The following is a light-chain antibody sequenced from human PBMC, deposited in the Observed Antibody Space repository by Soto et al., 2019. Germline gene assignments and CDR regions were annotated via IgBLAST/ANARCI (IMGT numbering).Light chain of an antibody. Sequence: QSALTQNASVSGSPGQSITISCTGTSSDIGAYNYVSWYQQHPGKAPKLMIYDVSSRPSGLSNRFSGSKSGNTASLTISGLQAEDEADYYCSSYTTTSPVIFGGGTKL. CDR3: SSYTTTSPVI. CDR1: SSDIGAYNY. CDR2: DVS. J-gene: IGLJ2*01. V-gene: IGLV2-14*03.